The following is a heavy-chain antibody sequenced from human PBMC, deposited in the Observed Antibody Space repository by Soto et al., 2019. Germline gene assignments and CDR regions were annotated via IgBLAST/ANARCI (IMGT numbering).Heavy chain of an antibody. CDR3: ALRKTGSYFDY. D-gene: IGHD1-26*01. Sequence: XGSLRLSCAAAGFTLSSYAMSWVRQAPGKGLEWVSAIGASGAGTYYAEYVKGRFTISRDNSKNTLYLQMNSLRAEDTAVYYCALRKTGSYFDYWGQGTLVTVSS. CDR2: IGASGAGT. V-gene: IGHV3-23*01. J-gene: IGHJ4*02. CDR1: GFTLSSYA.